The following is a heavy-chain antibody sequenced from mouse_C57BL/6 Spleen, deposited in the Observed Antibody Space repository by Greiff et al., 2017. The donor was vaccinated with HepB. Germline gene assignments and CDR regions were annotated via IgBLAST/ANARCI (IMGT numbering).Heavy chain of an antibody. D-gene: IGHD2-5*01. J-gene: IGHJ2*01. CDR2: IDPSDSYT. CDR1: GYTFTSYW. V-gene: IGHV1-50*01. Sequence: QVQLQQPGAELVKPGASVKLSCKASGYTFTSYWMQWVKQRPGQGLEWIGEIDPSDSYTNYNQKFKGKATLTVDTSSSTAYMQLSSLTSEDSAVYYCARIDYSNYHDYWGQGTTLTVSS. CDR3: ARIDYSNYHDY.